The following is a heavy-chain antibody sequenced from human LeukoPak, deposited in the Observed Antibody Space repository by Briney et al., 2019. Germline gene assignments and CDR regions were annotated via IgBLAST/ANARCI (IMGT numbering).Heavy chain of an antibody. V-gene: IGHV5-51*01. CDR2: IYPGDSDT. CDR3: ARLPPARGRYYYYYYMDV. D-gene: IGHD6-6*01. J-gene: IGHJ6*03. Sequence: GESLKISCKGSGYSFTSYWIGWVRQMPGKGLEWMGIIYPGDSDTGYSPSFQGQVTISADKSISTAYLQWSSLKASDTAMYYCARLPPARGRYYYYYYMDVWGKGTTVTVSS. CDR1: GYSFTSYW.